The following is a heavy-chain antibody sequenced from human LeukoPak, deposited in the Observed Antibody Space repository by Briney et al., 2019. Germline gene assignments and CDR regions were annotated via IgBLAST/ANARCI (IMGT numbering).Heavy chain of an antibody. V-gene: IGHV3-30-3*01. CDR2: ISYDGSKK. CDR3: ARDGSSAWYADY. CDR1: GFTFSSYA. D-gene: IGHD6-19*01. Sequence: GGSLRLSCAASGFTFSSYAMHWVRQAPGKGLEWVAVISYDGSKKYYADSVKGRFTISRDSSKNTLYLQMNSLRAEDTAVYYCARDGSSAWYADYWGQGTLVTVSS. J-gene: IGHJ4*02.